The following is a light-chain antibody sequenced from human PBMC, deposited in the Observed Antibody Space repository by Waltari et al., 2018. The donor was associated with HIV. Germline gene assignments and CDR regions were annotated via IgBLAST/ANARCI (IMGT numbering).Light chain of an antibody. CDR2: GKD. CDR3: DSRDTNDKHHV. CDR1: RLRTYA. Sequence: SSDLTQDPAVSVALGQTVRTTFQGHRLRTYAANWYQQKQGQAPVVLMYGKDNRPSGIPDRFSGSRSGNTGSLTITGAQAEDEAVYYCDSRDTNDKHHVFGTGTKVTV. J-gene: IGLJ1*01. V-gene: IGLV3-19*01.